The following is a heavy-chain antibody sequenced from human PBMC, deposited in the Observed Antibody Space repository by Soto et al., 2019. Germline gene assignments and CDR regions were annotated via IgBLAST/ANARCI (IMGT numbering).Heavy chain of an antibody. Sequence: GESLKISCKGSGYSFTNYWIGWVRQMPGKGLEWMGIVYPGDPNTRYSPSFQGHVTISVDKSTSTAYLQWSSLKASDTAMYYCARQAIVGTMSFDPWGQGTLVTVSS. CDR2: VYPGDPNT. V-gene: IGHV5-51*01. D-gene: IGHD1-26*01. CDR3: ARQAIVGTMSFDP. J-gene: IGHJ5*02. CDR1: GYSFTNYW.